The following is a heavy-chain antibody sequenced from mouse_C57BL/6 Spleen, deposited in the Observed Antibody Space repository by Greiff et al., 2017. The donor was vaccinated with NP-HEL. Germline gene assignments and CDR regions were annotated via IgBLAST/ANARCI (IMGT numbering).Heavy chain of an antibody. J-gene: IGHJ1*03. V-gene: IGHV1-61*01. Sequence: VQLQQPGAELVRPGSSVKLSCKASGYTFTSYWMDWVKQRPGQGLEWIGNIYPSDSETHYNQKFKDKATLTVDKSSSTAYMQLSSLTSEDSAVYYCASPYYYGSSHWYFDVWGTGTTVTVSS. CDR3: ASPYYYGSSHWYFDV. D-gene: IGHD1-1*01. CDR1: GYTFTSYW. CDR2: IYPSDSET.